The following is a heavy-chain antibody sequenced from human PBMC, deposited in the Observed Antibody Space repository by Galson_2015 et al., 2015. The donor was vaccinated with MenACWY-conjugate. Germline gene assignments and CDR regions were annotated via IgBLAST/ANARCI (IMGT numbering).Heavy chain of an antibody. CDR1: GYSFPNYW. V-gene: IGHV5-51*01. J-gene: IGHJ6*02. Sequence: QSGAEVKKPGESLKISCTGSGYSFPNYWIGWVRQMPGRGLEWMGLIDPHNSNTRYSPSFQGQVTISADESISTAFLQWSRLKASDTAMYYCARHPPGGRGMDVWGRGTTVTVSS. CDR2: IDPHNSNT. D-gene: IGHD1-26*01. CDR3: ARHPPGGRGMDV.